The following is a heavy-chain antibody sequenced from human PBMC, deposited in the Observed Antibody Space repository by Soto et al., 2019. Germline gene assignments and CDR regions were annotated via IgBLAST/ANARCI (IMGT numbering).Heavy chain of an antibody. Sequence: GGSLRLSCVASGFTFSNYAMTWVRQVAGKGLEPVASISDIGGNTYYADSVKGRLTISRDNSKDTLYLQMNSLRAVDTARYYCAQISCPGVSCPSYYYGMEVWGPGTTVTVSS. V-gene: IGHV3-23*01. CDR1: GFTFSNYA. J-gene: IGHJ6*02. CDR2: ISDIGGNT. CDR3: AQISCPGVSCPSYYYGMEV. D-gene: IGHD2-8*02.